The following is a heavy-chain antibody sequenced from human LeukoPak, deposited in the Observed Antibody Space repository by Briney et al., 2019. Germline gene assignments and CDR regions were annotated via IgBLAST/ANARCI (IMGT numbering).Heavy chain of an antibody. D-gene: IGHD6-6*01. J-gene: IGHJ4*02. CDR2: IYYSGST. CDR1: GGSTSSYY. Sequence: SETLSLTCTVSGGSTSSYYWSWIRQPPGKGLEWIGYIYYSGSTNYNPSLKSRVTISVDTSKNQFSLELSSVTAADTAVYYCARAYSSYTPSDYWGQGTLVTVSS. V-gene: IGHV4-59*01. CDR3: ARAYSSYTPSDY.